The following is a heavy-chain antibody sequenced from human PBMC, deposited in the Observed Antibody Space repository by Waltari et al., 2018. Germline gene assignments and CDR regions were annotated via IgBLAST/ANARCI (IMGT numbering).Heavy chain of an antibody. Sequence: QVQLVQSGAEVKKSGASVKVSCKASGYSFTDNYIHGVRQAPGQGLEWMGWINPKSGGTKYAQKFQGRVTMTRDTSISTAYMEVSRLRSDDTAVYYCARDRGVGATSDAFDVWGQGTMVAVSS. CDR2: INPKSGGT. CDR3: ARDRGVGATSDAFDV. CDR1: GYSFTDNY. D-gene: IGHD1-26*01. V-gene: IGHV1-2*02. J-gene: IGHJ3*01.